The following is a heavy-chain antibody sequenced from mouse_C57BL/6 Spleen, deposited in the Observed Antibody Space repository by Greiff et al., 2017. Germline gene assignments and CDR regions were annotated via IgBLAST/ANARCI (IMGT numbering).Heavy chain of an antibody. V-gene: IGHV1-15*01. CDR2: IDPETGGT. J-gene: IGHJ2*01. D-gene: IGHD1-1*01. CDR3: TRPSYYYGSSYDGDY. Sequence: QVQLQQSGAELVRPGASVTLSCKASGYTFTDYEMHWVKQTPVHGLEWIGAIDPETGGTAYNQKFKGKAILTADKSSSTAYMELRSLTSEDSAVYYCTRPSYYYGSSYDGDYWGQGTTLTVSS. CDR1: GYTFTDYE.